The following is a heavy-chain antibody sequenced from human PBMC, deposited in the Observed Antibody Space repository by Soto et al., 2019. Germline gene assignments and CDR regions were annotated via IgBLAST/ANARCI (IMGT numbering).Heavy chain of an antibody. Sequence: PGGSLRLSCAASGCTFSSYAMSWVRQAPGKGLEWVSAISGSGGSTYYADSVKGRFTISRDNSKNTLYLQMNSLRAEDTAVYYCAKPNYLWFGELPHHDAFDIWGQGTMVTVSS. CDR1: GCTFSSYA. CDR2: ISGSGGST. CDR3: AKPNYLWFGELPHHDAFDI. D-gene: IGHD3-10*01. V-gene: IGHV3-23*01. J-gene: IGHJ3*02.